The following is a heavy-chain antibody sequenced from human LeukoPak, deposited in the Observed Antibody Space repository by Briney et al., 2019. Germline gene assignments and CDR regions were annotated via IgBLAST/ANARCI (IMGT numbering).Heavy chain of an antibody. J-gene: IGHJ4*02. D-gene: IGHD3-22*01. CDR1: GGSISSGDYY. Sequence: SETLSLTCTVSGGSISSGDYYWSWIRQPPGKGLDWIGYIYYSGSTYYNPSLKSRVTISVDTSKNQFSLKLSSVTAADTAVYYCARVSSGYFSTHVDYWGQGTLVTVSS. V-gene: IGHV4-30-4*01. CDR2: IYYSGST. CDR3: ARVSSGYFSTHVDY.